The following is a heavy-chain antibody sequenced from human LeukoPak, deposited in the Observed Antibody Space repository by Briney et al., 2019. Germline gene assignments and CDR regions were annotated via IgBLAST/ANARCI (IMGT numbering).Heavy chain of an antibody. Sequence: HGASLQISCKGSGSIFTSYWIGWVRQLPGKGLEWMGIIYPGDSDTKYSPSFQGQVTISADKSISTAYLQWSSLKASDTAMYYCARMADYDILTGYYSGFDYWGQGTLVTVSS. CDR2: IYPGDSDT. CDR3: ARMADYDILTGYYSGFDY. D-gene: IGHD3-9*01. CDR1: GSIFTSYW. V-gene: IGHV5-51*01. J-gene: IGHJ4*02.